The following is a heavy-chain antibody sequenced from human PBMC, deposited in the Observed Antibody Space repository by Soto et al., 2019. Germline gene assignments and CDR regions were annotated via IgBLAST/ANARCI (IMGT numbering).Heavy chain of an antibody. CDR1: GGSFSGYY. J-gene: IGHJ5*02. Sequence: LSETLSLTCAVYGGSFSGYYWSWIRQPPGKGLEWIGEINHSGSTNYNPSLKSRITISVDTSKNQFSLKLSSVTAADAALYYCARERGVLLWFGELFRFDPWGQGTLVTVSS. CDR2: INHSGST. CDR3: ARERGVLLWFGELFRFDP. D-gene: IGHD3-10*01. V-gene: IGHV4-34*01.